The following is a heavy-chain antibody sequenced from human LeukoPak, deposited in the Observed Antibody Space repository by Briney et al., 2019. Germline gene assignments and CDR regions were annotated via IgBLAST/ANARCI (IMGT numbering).Heavy chain of an antibody. CDR2: ISSSSSYI. CDR3: ARSLTYYYDSSGYSGWFDP. D-gene: IGHD3-22*01. Sequence: GGSLRLSCAASGVIFGNYAMSWVRQAPGKGLEWVSSISSSSSYIYYADSVKGRFTISRDNAKNSLYLQMNSLRAEDTAVYYCARSLTYYYDSSGYSGWFDPWGQGTLVTVSS. J-gene: IGHJ5*02. V-gene: IGHV3-21*01. CDR1: GVIFGNYA.